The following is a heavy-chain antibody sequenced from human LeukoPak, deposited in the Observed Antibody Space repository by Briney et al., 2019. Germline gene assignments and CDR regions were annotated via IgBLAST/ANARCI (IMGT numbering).Heavy chain of an antibody. CDR2: IIPILGIA. D-gene: IGHD6-13*01. V-gene: IGHV1-69*04. CDR1: GGTFSSYA. Sequence: GASVKVSCKASGGTFSSYAISWVRQAPGQGLEWMGRIIPILGIANYAQKFQGRVTITADKSTSTAYMELRSLRSDDTAVYYCARDTGDYSRTFDYWGQGTLVRVSS. CDR3: ARDTGDYSRTFDY. J-gene: IGHJ4*02.